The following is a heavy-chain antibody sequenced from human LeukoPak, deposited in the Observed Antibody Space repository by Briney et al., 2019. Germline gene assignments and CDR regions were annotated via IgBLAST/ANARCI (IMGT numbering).Heavy chain of an antibody. Sequence: ASVKVSCTASGGTFSSYAISWVRQAPGQGLEWMGRIIPILGIANYAQKFQGRVTITADKSTSTAYMELSSLRSEDTAVYYCARDHTRSRVDPWGQGTLVTVSS. D-gene: IGHD6-19*01. V-gene: IGHV1-69*04. J-gene: IGHJ5*02. CDR2: IIPILGIA. CDR1: GGTFSSYA. CDR3: ARDHTRSRVDP.